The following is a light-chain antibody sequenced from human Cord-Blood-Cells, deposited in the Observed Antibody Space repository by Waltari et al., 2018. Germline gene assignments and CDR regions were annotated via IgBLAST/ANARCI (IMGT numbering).Light chain of an antibody. J-gene: IGKJ2*01. CDR1: QSISCY. CDR2: AAP. V-gene: IGKV1-39*01. Sequence: DIQMTRSRFSRSASVGGRVTITSRASQSISCYLNWYQQKPGKAPKLLIYAAPSLQSGVPSRFSGSGSGTDFTLTISSLQPEDFATYYCQQSYSTPTFGQGTTLEIK. CDR3: QQSYSTPT.